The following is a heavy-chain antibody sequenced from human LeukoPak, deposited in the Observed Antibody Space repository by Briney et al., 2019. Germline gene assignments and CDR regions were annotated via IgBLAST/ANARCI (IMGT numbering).Heavy chain of an antibody. CDR3: ARAPYWSSTSCYMVDYYYYYMDV. CDR2: IYYNGST. D-gene: IGHD2-2*02. V-gene: IGHV4-59*01. J-gene: IGHJ6*03. Sequence: SETLSLTCTVCGGFISSYYWSWLRQPPGKGLVGFGYIYYNGSTTYNPPFKSRVTISVDTSKNQFSLKLSSVTAADTAVYYCARAPYWSSTSCYMVDYYYYYMDVWGKGTTVTVSS. CDR1: GGFISSYY.